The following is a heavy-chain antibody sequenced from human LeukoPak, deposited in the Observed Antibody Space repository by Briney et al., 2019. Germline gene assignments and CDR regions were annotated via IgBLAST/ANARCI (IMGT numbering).Heavy chain of an antibody. J-gene: IGHJ4*02. CDR2: ITSRSYT. V-gene: IGHV3-21*01. Sequence: GGSLRLSCAASGFTFSNSGMNWVRQAPGKGLEWVSSITSRSYTYYADSVKGRFTISRDNAKNSLYLQMSSLRVEDTAVYYCAGRGYDYWGQGTLVTVSS. CDR1: GFTFSNSG. D-gene: IGHD1-1*01. CDR3: AGRGYDY.